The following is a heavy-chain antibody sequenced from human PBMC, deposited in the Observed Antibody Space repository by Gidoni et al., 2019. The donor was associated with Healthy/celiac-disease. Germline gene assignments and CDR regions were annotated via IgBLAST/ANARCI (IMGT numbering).Heavy chain of an antibody. D-gene: IGHD2-15*01. Sequence: QVQLVESGGGVVQPGRSLRLSCAASGFTFSSYGMHWVRQAPGKGLEWVAVISYDGSNKYYADSVKGRFTISRDNSKNTLYLQMNSLRAEDTAVYYCAKDEAVVVAATPYYYYGMDVWGQGTTVTVSS. CDR2: ISYDGSNK. CDR1: GFTFSSYG. J-gene: IGHJ6*02. V-gene: IGHV3-30*18. CDR3: AKDEAVVVAATPYYYYGMDV.